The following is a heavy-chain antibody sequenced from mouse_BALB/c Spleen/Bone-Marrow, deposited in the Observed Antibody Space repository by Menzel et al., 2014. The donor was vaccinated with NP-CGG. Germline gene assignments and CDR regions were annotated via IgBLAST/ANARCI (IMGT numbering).Heavy chain of an antibody. CDR1: GYTFTSYY. Sequence: QVQLQQSGAELVKPGASVKLSCKASGYTFTSYYMYWVKQRPGQGLEWIGEINPPNGGTKSNEKFKSKATLTVDKSSSTAYMQLSSLTSEDSAVYYCTRWSYYGYYSMDYWGQGTSVTVSS. J-gene: IGHJ4*01. CDR2: INPPNGGT. CDR3: TRWSYYGYYSMDY. D-gene: IGHD1-1*01. V-gene: IGHV1S81*02.